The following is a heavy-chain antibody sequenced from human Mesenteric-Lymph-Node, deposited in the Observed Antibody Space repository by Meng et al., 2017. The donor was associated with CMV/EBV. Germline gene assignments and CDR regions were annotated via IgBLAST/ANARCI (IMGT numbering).Heavy chain of an antibody. J-gene: IGHJ6*02. V-gene: IGHV3-11*01. Sequence: GGSLRLSCAASGFTFSDYYMSWIRQAPGKGLEWVSYISSSGSTIYYADSVKGRFTISRDNAKNSLYLQMNSLRAEDTAVYYCARVERYCSSNSCYRYYYYGMDVWGQGTTVTVSS. CDR1: GFTFSDYY. CDR3: ARVERYCSSNSCYRYYYYGMDV. D-gene: IGHD2-2*02. CDR2: ISSSGSTI.